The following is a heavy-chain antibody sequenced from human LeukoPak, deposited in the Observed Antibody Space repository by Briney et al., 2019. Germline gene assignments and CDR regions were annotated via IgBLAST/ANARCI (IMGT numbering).Heavy chain of an antibody. J-gene: IGHJ4*02. CDR1: GFTVSSNY. CDR2: IKSKTDGGTT. CDR3: TTGSVGASYYFDY. Sequence: GGSLRLSCAASGFTVSSNYMRWVRQAPGKGLEWVGRIKSKTDGGTTDYAAPVKGRFTISRDDSKNTLYLQMNSLKTEDTAVYYCTTGSVGASYYFDYWGQGTLVTVSS. D-gene: IGHD1-26*01. V-gene: IGHV3-15*01.